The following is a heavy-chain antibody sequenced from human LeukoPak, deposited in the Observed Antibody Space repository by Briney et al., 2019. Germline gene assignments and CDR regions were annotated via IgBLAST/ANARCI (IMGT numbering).Heavy chain of an antibody. D-gene: IGHD1-26*01. Sequence: EASVKVSCKASGYTFTSYDINWVRQATGQGLEWMGWMNPNSGNTGYAQKFQGRVTMTRNTSISTAYMELSSLGSEDTAVYYCASGIVGATGDYFDYWGQGTLVTVSS. V-gene: IGHV1-8*01. J-gene: IGHJ4*02. CDR2: MNPNSGNT. CDR1: GYTFTSYD. CDR3: ASGIVGATGDYFDY.